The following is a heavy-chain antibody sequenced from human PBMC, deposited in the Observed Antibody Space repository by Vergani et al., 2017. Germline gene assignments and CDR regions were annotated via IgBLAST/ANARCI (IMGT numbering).Heavy chain of an antibody. CDR2: IYYSGST. D-gene: IGHD3-22*01. J-gene: IGHJ6*02. Sequence: QVQLQQWGAGLLKPSETLSLTCAVYGGSFSGYYWSWIRQPPGKGLEWIGYIYYSGSTNYNPSLKSRVTISVDTSKNQFSLKLSSVTAADTAVYYCARDDSSGYMDYYYGMDVWGQGTTVTVSS. CDR1: GGSFSGYY. CDR3: ARDDSSGYMDYYYGMDV. V-gene: IGHV4-34*11.